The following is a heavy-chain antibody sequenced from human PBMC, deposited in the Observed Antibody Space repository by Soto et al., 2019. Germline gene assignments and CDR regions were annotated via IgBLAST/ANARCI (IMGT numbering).Heavy chain of an antibody. V-gene: IGHV4-38-2*01. J-gene: IGHJ4*02. CDR1: DYSIISRVY. CDR3: ANQRSREGYNFIEY. CDR2: MFHSGST. Sequence: WGTLYLTCAVSDYSIISRVYLGWLRPHPGKGLEWIGIMFHSGSTYYNPSLQSRVTISVDTSKNQVSLKLTSVTVADTAVYFCANQRSREGYNFIEYWGQGIQVTVSA. D-gene: IGHD5-12*01.